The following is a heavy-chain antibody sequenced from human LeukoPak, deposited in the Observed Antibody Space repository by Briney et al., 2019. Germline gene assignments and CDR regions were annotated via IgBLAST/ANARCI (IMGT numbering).Heavy chain of an antibody. Sequence: SETLSLTCTVSGGSISSYYWSWIRQPPGKGLEWIGYIYYSGSTNYNPSLKSRVTISVDTSKNQFSLMLTSVTAADTAVYYCARGVVITGLDYWGQGTLVTVSS. J-gene: IGHJ4*02. CDR2: IYYSGST. D-gene: IGHD3-3*01. V-gene: IGHV4-59*01. CDR3: ARGVVITGLDY. CDR1: GGSISSYY.